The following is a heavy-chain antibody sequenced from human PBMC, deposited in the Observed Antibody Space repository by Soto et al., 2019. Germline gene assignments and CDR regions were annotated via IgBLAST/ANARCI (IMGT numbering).Heavy chain of an antibody. D-gene: IGHD6-6*01. CDR1: GYTFTSYG. J-gene: IGHJ3*02. Sequence: ASVKVSCKASGYTFTSYGISWVRKAPGQGLEWMGWISAYNGNTNYAQKLQGRVTMTTDTSTSTAYMELRSLRSDDTAVYYCARLTVWVIAARPNDAFDIWGQVTMVTVSS. V-gene: IGHV1-18*01. CDR3: ARLTVWVIAARPNDAFDI. CDR2: ISAYNGNT.